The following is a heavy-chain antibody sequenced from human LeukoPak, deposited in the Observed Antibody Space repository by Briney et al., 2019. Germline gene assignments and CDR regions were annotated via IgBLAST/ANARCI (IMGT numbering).Heavy chain of an antibody. CDR2: IYSGGRT. Sequence: GGSLTLSCAASGFTVSSNYMSWVRQAPGKGLEWVSVIYSGGRTYYADSVKGRFTISRDNSKNTLYLQMNSLRAEDTAVYYCASSVVTGIYYFDYWGQGTL. D-gene: IGHD2-21*02. V-gene: IGHV3-66*01. CDR3: ASSVVTGIYYFDY. J-gene: IGHJ4*02. CDR1: GFTVSSNY.